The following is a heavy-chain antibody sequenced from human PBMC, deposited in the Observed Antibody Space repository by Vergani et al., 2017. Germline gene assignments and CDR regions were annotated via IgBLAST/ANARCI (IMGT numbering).Heavy chain of an antibody. CDR1: GGPINSGSHY. V-gene: IGHV4-61*02. Sequence: QVQLQESGPGLVKPSQTLSLTCTVPGGPINSGSHYWSWTRQPTGKGLEWIGRIYTSGSTNYNPSLKSRVTMSVDTSKNQFSLKLNSVTAADTAMYYCANTIVTVPAVMPGPWGQGTLVTVSS. CDR2: IYTSGST. J-gene: IGHJ5*02. CDR3: ANTIVTVPAVMPGP. D-gene: IGHD2-2*01.